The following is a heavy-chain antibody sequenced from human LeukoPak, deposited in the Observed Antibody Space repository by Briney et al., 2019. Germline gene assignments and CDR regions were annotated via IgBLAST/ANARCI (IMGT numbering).Heavy chain of an antibody. CDR1: GFTFSSYG. Sequence: GGSLRLSCAASGFTFSSYGMHWVRQAPGKGLEWVAVIWYDGSNKYYADSVKGRFTISRDNSKNTLYLQMNSLRAEDTAAYYCARDNVVEWEHNYYYGMDVWGQGTTVTVSS. J-gene: IGHJ6*02. V-gene: IGHV3-33*08. CDR3: ARDNVVEWEHNYYYGMDV. CDR2: IWYDGSNK. D-gene: IGHD1-26*01.